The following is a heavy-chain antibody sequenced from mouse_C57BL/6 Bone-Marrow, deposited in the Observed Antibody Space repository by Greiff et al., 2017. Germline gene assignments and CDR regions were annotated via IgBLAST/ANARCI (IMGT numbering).Heavy chain of an antibody. V-gene: IGHV1-63*01. CDR2: IYPGGGYT. J-gene: IGHJ2*01. Sequence: QVQLQQSGAELVRPGTSVKMSCKASGYTFTNYWIGWAKQRPGHGLEWIGDIYPGGGYTNYNEKFKGKATLTADKSSSTAYMQFSSLTSEDSAIYYCARSGDYDGVYFDYWGQGTTLTVSS. CDR1: GYTFTNYW. D-gene: IGHD2-4*01. CDR3: ARSGDYDGVYFDY.